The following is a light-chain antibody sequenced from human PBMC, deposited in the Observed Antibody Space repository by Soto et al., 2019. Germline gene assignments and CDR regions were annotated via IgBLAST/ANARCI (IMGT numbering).Light chain of an antibody. Sequence: QSVLTQPPSVSPAPGQKAPISCSGSSSNIGNNYVSWYQQFAGAAPRLLILENNKRPSGIPDRFSGSKSGTSATLGITGLQTRNEADYYCATWDSSLSGWVFGGGTKLTVL. J-gene: IGLJ3*02. CDR1: SSNIGNNY. CDR3: ATWDSSLSGWV. CDR2: ENN. V-gene: IGLV1-51*02.